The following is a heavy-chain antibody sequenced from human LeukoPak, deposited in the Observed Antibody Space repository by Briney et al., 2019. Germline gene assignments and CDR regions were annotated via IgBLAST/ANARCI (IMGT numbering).Heavy chain of an antibody. V-gene: IGHV3-33*01. J-gene: IGHJ4*02. CDR2: IWYDGSNK. CDR3: ARINWGLYYFDY. CDR1: GFTFSSYG. D-gene: IGHD7-27*01. Sequence: PGRSLRLSCAASGFTFSSYGMHWVRQAPGKGLEGVAVIWYDGSNKYYADSVKGRFTISRDNSKNTLYLQMNSLRAEDTAVYYCARINWGLYYFDYWGEGTLVTVSS.